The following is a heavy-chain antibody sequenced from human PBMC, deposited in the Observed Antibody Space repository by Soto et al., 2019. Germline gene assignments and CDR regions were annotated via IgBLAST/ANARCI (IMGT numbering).Heavy chain of an antibody. CDR2: IIPILGIA. Sequence: SVKVSFKASGGTFSSYTISWVRQAPGQGLEWMGRIIPILGIANYAQKFQGRVTITADKSTSTAYMELSSLRSEDTAVYYCARVASGYDASYYYYYMGVWGKGTTVTVSS. V-gene: IGHV1-69*02. D-gene: IGHD5-12*01. J-gene: IGHJ6*03. CDR1: GGTFSSYT. CDR3: ARVASGYDASYYYYYMGV.